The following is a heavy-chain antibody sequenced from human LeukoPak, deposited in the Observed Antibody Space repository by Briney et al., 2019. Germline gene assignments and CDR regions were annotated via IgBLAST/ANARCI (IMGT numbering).Heavy chain of an antibody. J-gene: IGHJ5*02. CDR3: ATDRGYYGSGSWFDP. CDR2: FDPEDGET. V-gene: IGHV1-24*01. Sequence: ASVKVSCKVSGYTLTELSMHWVRQAPGKGLEWMGGFDPEDGETIYAQKFRGRVTMTEDTSTDTAYMELSSLRSEDTAVYYCATDRGYYGSGSWFDPWGQGTLVTVSS. D-gene: IGHD3-10*01. CDR1: GYTLTELS.